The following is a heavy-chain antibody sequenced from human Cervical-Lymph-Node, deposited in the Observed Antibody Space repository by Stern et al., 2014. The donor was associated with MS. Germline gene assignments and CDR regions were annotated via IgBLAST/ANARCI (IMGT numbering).Heavy chain of an antibody. CDR2: ILHDGSNE. CDR3: AREPYNYDGDGYLDH. V-gene: IGHV3-30-3*01. J-gene: IGHJ4*02. CDR1: GFNFISYS. D-gene: IGHD3-22*01. Sequence: VQLVESGGGVVQPGRSLRLSCAASGFNFISYSMYWVRQAPGKGLEWVAVILHDGSNEYYADSVKGRFTISIDNSKNTVSLQMNSLRVEDTAVYYCAREPYNYDGDGYLDHWGQGTLVTVSS.